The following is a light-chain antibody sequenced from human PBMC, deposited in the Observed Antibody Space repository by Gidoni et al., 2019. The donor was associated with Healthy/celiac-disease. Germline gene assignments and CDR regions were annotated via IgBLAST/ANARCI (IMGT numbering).Light chain of an antibody. Sequence: SYELTQPPSVSGSPGQTARITCSGDALPKQYAYWYQQKPGQAHVLVLYKDSEGPSGIPEQFSGSSSGTTVTLTLSGVQAEDDADYYCQSADSSVTYVFGTGTKVTVL. CDR1: ALPKQY. V-gene: IGLV3-25*02. CDR3: QSADSSVTYV. J-gene: IGLJ1*01. CDR2: KDS.